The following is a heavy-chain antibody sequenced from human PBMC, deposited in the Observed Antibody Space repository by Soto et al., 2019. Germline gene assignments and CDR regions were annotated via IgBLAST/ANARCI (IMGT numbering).Heavy chain of an antibody. Sequence: QVQLQQWGAGLLKPSETLSLTCAVYGGSFSGYYWSRIRQPPGKGLEWIGEINHSGSANYNPSLNSRGTISVDTSKNQCSLKLSSVTAADTAVYYCASSPSTAVTFHRFDPWGQGTLVTVSS. CDR2: INHSGSA. CDR3: ASSPSTAVTFHRFDP. J-gene: IGHJ5*02. CDR1: GGSFSGYY. V-gene: IGHV4-34*01. D-gene: IGHD3-16*01.